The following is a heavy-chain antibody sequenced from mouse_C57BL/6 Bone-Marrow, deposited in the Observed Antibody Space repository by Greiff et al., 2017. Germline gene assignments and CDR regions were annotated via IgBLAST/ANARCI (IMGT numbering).Heavy chain of an antibody. CDR3: ARAKNWDSWFAY. CDR2: INPGSGGT. D-gene: IGHD4-1*01. CDR1: GYAFTNYL. V-gene: IGHV1-54*01. Sequence: QVQLQQSGAELVRPGTSVKVSCKASGYAFTNYLIEWVKQRPGQGLEWIGVINPGSGGTNYNEKFKGNATLTAAKSSRTAYMQLSSLTSEDSAVYFCARAKNWDSWFAYGGQGTLVTVSA. J-gene: IGHJ3*01.